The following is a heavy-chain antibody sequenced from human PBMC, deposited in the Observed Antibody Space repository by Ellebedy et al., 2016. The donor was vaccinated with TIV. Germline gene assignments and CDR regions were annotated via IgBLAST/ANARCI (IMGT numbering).Heavy chain of an antibody. J-gene: IGHJ6*03. D-gene: IGHD1-26*01. CDR2: ISGTSNYI. CDR3: ARDWDSPGDYYMDV. Sequence: GGSLRLXXAASGFTFSSYTMNWVRQAPGKGLEWVSSISGTSNYIYYADSVKGRFTISRDNARNSLHLQMNSLRAEDTAVYYCARDWDSPGDYYMDVWGKGTTVTVSS. CDR1: GFTFSSYT. V-gene: IGHV3-21*01.